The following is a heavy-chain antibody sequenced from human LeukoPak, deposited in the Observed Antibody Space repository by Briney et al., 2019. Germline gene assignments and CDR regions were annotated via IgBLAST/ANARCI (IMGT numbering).Heavy chain of an antibody. Sequence: GSLRHSCAASGFTFSSYGMHWVRQAPGKGLEWVAVISYDGSNKYYADSVKGRFTISRDNSKNTLYLQMNSLRAEDTAVYYCAKASTVTLGSSWGQGTLVTVSS. CDR2: ISYDGSNK. CDR3: AKASTVTLGSS. D-gene: IGHD4-17*01. V-gene: IGHV3-30*18. CDR1: GFTFSSYG. J-gene: IGHJ4*02.